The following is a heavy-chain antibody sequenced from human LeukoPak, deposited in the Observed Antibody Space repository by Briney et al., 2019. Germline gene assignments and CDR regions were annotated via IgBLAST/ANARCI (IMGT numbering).Heavy chain of an antibody. D-gene: IGHD2-2*01. V-gene: IGHV3-23*01. CDR1: GFTFSSYG. J-gene: IGHJ6*03. CDR3: AKGEGKVPAAMTSYYYYMDV. CDR2: ISGSGGST. Sequence: GGTLRLSCAASGFTFSSYGMSWVRQAPGKGLEWVSAISGSGGSTYYADSVKGRFTISRDNSKNTLYLQMNSLRAEDTAVYYCAKGEGKVPAAMTSYYYYMDVWGKGTTVTISS.